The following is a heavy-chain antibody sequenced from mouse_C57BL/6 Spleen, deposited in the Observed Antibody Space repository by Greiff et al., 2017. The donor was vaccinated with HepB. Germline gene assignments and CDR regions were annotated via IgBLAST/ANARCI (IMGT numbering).Heavy chain of an antibody. Sequence: VQLQQSGAELVKPGASVKLSCKASGYTFTSYWMQWVKQRPGQGLEWIGEIDPSDSYTNYNQKFKGKATLTVDTSSSTAYMQLSSRTSEDSAVYYCARRDYGGYFDVWGTGTTVTVSS. D-gene: IGHD2-4*01. V-gene: IGHV1-50*01. J-gene: IGHJ1*03. CDR1: GYTFTSYW. CDR3: ARRDYGGYFDV. CDR2: IDPSDSYT.